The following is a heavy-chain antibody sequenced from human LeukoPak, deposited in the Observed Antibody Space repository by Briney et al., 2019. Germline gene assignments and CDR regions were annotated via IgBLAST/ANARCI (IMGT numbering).Heavy chain of an antibody. V-gene: IGHV6-1*01. Sequence: SQTLSLTCAISGDSVSNYSAAWNWIRQSPSRGLEWVGRAYYRSKWYYDYAVSVKSRITINPDTSKNQFSLQLTSVTPEDTAVYYCARDKRGSAAAGILDYWGQGTLVTVSS. D-gene: IGHD3-10*01. CDR2: AYYRSKWYY. CDR3: ARDKRGSAAAGILDY. CDR1: GDSVSNYSAA. J-gene: IGHJ4*02.